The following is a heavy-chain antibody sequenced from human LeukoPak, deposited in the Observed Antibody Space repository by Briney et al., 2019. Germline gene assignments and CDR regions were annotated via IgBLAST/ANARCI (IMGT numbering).Heavy chain of an antibody. CDR3: ARDSPSYCMDG. Sequence: SETLSLTCTVSGGSISSGGYYWSWLRQHPGKGLEWIGYIYYSGSTYYNPSLKSRVTISVDTSKNQFSLKLSSVTAADTAVYYCARDSPSYCMDGWGQGTTVTVSA. J-gene: IGHJ6*01. CDR2: IYYSGST. CDR1: GGSISSGGYY. V-gene: IGHV4-31*03.